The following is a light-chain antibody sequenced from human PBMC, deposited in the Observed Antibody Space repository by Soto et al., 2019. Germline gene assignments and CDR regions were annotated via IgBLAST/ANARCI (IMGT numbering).Light chain of an antibody. CDR3: QQSYSPPRT. Sequence: LLTQSPDILSLSPGERATLSCRASKSVNSNYLAWFQQHPGQPPRLLIFGASSRAIGIPDRFSGSGSGTDFTLTISRLEPEDFATYYCQQSYSPPRTFGQGTKVDIK. V-gene: IGKV3-20*01. J-gene: IGKJ1*01. CDR2: GAS. CDR1: KSVNSNY.